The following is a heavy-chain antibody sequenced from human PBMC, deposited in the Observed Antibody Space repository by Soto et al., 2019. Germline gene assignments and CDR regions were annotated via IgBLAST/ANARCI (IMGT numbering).Heavy chain of an antibody. Sequence: GGSLRLSCAASGFTFNTFAMTWVRQAPGKGLEWVSGISGSGGSTYYADSVKGRFTISRDNSKNTLFLQMNSLRAEDTAVYYCANSAKYSSSLSTDYYYGMDVWGQGTTVTVSS. D-gene: IGHD6-6*01. CDR2: ISGSGGST. V-gene: IGHV3-23*01. CDR3: ANSAKYSSSLSTDYYYGMDV. CDR1: GFTFNTFA. J-gene: IGHJ6*02.